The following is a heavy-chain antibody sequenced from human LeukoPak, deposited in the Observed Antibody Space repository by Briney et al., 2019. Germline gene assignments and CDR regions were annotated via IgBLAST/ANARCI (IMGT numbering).Heavy chain of an antibody. Sequence: ASVKVSCKASGYTFTRYYMHWVRQAPGQGLEWMGIIEPSGGSTGYAQKFQGRVTMTRDTSTSTVYMELSSLRSEDTAVYYCAGDHFGQGPQYFQHWGQGTLVTVSS. J-gene: IGHJ1*01. V-gene: IGHV1-46*01. CDR2: IEPSGGST. CDR1: GYTFTRYY. CDR3: AGDHFGQGPQYFQH. D-gene: IGHD3/OR15-3a*01.